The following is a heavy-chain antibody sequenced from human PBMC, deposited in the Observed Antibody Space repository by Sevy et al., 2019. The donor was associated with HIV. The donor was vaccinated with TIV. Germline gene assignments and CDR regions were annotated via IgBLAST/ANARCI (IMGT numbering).Heavy chain of an antibody. V-gene: IGHV3-30-3*01. D-gene: IGHD6-13*01. CDR1: GFIFDSYA. CDR2: ISYDGSHK. Sequence: GGSLRLSCAASGFIFDSYAMNWVRQAPGKGLEWVAVISYDGSHKYYADSVKGRFTISRDSSKNTLYLQMHSLRTDDTAVYYCARDPGSSWSSFDYWGQGTLVTVSS. J-gene: IGHJ4*02. CDR3: ARDPGSSWSSFDY.